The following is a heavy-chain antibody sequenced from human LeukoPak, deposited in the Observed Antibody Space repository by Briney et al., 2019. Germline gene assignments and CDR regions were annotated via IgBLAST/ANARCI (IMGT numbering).Heavy chain of an antibody. Sequence: PSETLSLTCAVSGGSISSNSYYWGWIRQPPGKGLEWIGSIYYSGSTYYNPSLKSRVTISVDTSKNQFSLKLSSVTAADTAVYYCARDQIQLWFSHAFDIWGQGTMVTVSS. CDR2: IYYSGST. D-gene: IGHD5-18*01. V-gene: IGHV4-39*07. CDR1: GGSISSNSYY. CDR3: ARDQIQLWFSHAFDI. J-gene: IGHJ3*02.